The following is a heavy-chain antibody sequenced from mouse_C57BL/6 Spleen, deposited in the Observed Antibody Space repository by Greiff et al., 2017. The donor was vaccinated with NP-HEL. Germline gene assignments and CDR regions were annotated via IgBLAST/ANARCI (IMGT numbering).Heavy chain of an antibody. Sequence: VQLVESGAELVRPGTSVKMSCKASGYTFTNYWIGWAKQRPGHGLEWIGDIYPGGGYTNYNEKFKGKATLTADKSSSTAYMQFSSLTSEDSAIYYCARGNDWYFDVWGTGTTVTVSS. CDR2: IYPGGGYT. V-gene: IGHV1-63*01. CDR1: GYTFTNYW. J-gene: IGHJ1*03. CDR3: ARGNDWYFDV.